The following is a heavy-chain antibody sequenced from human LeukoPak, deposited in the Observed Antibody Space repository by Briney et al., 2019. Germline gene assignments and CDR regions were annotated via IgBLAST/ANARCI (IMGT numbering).Heavy chain of an antibody. CDR1: GYTFTSYG. CDR3: ARDEPTPAAGTGDFDY. V-gene: IGHV1-18*01. D-gene: IGHD6-13*01. J-gene: IGHJ4*02. CDR2: ISAYNGNT. Sequence: ASVKVSCKASGYTFTSYGISWVRPAPGQGLEWMGWISAYNGNTNYAQKLQGRVTMTTDTSTSTAYMELRSLRSDDTAVYYCARDEPTPAAGTGDFDYWGQGTLVTVSS.